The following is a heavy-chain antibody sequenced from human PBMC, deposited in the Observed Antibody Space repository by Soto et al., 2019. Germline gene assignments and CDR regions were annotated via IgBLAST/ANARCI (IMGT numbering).Heavy chain of an antibody. CDR1: GFTFSSYG. Sequence: QVQLVESGGGVVQPGRSLRLSCAASGFTFSSYGMHWVRQAPGKGLEWVAVISYDGSNKCYADSVKGRFTISRDNSKNTLYLQMNSLRAEDTAVYYCAKAGWDQKGDAFDIWGQGTMVTVSS. J-gene: IGHJ3*02. CDR2: ISYDGSNK. V-gene: IGHV3-30*18. CDR3: AKAGWDQKGDAFDI. D-gene: IGHD1-26*01.